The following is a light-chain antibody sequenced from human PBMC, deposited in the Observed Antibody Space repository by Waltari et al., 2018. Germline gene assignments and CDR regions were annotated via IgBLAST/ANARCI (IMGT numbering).Light chain of an antibody. CDR2: DAS. CDR1: QDISTF. V-gene: IGKV1-8*01. Sequence: AIRMTQSPSSVSASAGDTVTITCRASQDISTFLAWYQQQPGKAPKLLIFDASSLQTGVPSRFSGSGSGTEFTLTRSGLQSEDCATDSCQPCALFLLYTLGHGTKLEI. CDR3: QPCALFLLYT. J-gene: IGKJ2*01.